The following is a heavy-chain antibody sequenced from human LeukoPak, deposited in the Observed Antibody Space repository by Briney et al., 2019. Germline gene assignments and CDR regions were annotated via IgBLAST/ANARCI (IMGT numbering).Heavy chain of an antibody. CDR1: GYTFTSYD. CDR2: MNPNSGNT. CDR3: ARGPPPIAVAGTYGMDV. J-gene: IGHJ6*02. Sequence: ASVKVSCKASGYTFTSYDINWVRQATGQGLEWMGWMNPNSGNTGYAQKFQGRVTMTRNTSISTAYMELSSLRSEDTAVYYCARGPPPIAVAGTYGMDVWGQGTTVTVSS. V-gene: IGHV1-8*01. D-gene: IGHD6-19*01.